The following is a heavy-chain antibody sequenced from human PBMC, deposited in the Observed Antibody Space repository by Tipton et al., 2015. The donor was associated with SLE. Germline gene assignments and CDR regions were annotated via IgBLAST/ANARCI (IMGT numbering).Heavy chain of an antibody. V-gene: IGHV3-49*04. Sequence: RSLRLSCSASGFTFGDFAMNWVRQAPGKGLEWVGLIRSKAFGGTTEYAASAKGRFSISRDDSKSIAYLQMNSLNTEDTAVYYCSRVKGYSRGIFDYWGQGSLVTVSS. J-gene: IGHJ4*02. CDR3: SRVKGYSRGIFDY. CDR2: IRSKAFGGTT. CDR1: GFTFGDFA. D-gene: IGHD2-15*01.